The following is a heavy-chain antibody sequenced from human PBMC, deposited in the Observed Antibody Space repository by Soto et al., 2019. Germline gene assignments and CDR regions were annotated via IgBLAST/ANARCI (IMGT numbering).Heavy chain of an antibody. CDR2: LYSGGPT. V-gene: IGHV3-53*01. Sequence: PGGSLRLSCAASGFTVSGNYMTWVRQAPGKGLEWVSILYSGGPTYYADSVKGRFTISRDNSKNTLYLQINSLRVEDTAVYYCARVINPWAFDIWSQGTMVTVSS. J-gene: IGHJ3*02. CDR3: ARVINPWAFDI. CDR1: GFTVSGNY.